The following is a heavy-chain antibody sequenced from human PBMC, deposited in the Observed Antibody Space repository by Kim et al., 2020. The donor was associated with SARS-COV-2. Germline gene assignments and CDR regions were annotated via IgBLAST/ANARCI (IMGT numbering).Heavy chain of an antibody. Sequence: SETLSLTCAVSGCSISSGGYSWSWIRQPPGKGLEWIGYIYHSGSTYYNPSLKSRVTISVDRSKNQFSLKLSSVTAADTAVYYCAKGNPYGYGMDVWGQGTTVTVSS. CDR1: GCSISSGGYS. CDR2: IYHSGST. D-gene: IGHD4-17*01. V-gene: IGHV4-30-2*01. CDR3: AKGNPYGYGMDV. J-gene: IGHJ6*02.